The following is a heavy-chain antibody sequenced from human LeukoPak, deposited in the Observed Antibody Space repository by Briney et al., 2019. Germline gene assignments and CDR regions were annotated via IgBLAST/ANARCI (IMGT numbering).Heavy chain of an antibody. CDR1: GFTFSSYS. V-gene: IGHV3-21*01. J-gene: IGHJ4*02. D-gene: IGHD3-16*01. Sequence: PGESLSLSCAASGFTFSSYSMNWVRQAPGKGLEWVSSISSSSSYIYYADSVKGRFTISRDNAKNSLYLQMNSLRAEDTAVYYCARGHSLGSHFDYWGQGTLVTVSS. CDR3: ARGHSLGSHFDY. CDR2: ISSSSSYI.